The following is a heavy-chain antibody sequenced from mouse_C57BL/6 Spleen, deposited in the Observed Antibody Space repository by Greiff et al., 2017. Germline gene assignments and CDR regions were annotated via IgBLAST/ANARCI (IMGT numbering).Heavy chain of an antibody. D-gene: IGHD3-2*02. CDR1: GYTFTSYW. CDR3: ARLTQAKGYYAMDY. Sequence: QVQLQQPGAELVMPGASVKLSCKASGYTFTSYWMHWVKQRPGQGLEWIGEIDPSDSYTNYNQKFKGKATLTVEKSSSTVYLELSRLTSDDSAVYYCARLTQAKGYYAMDYWGQGTSVTVSS. CDR2: IDPSDSYT. J-gene: IGHJ4*01. V-gene: IGHV1-69*01.